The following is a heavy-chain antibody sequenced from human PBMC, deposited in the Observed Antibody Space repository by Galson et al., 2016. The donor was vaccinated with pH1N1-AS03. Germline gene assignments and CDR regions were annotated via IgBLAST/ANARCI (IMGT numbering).Heavy chain of an antibody. CDR2: IHWDDVK. CDR3: VHRRRTITVASVFDY. CDR1: GFSLSTSGEG. Sequence: PALVKPTQTLTLTCTFSGFSLSTSGEGVGWIRQPPGKALEWLTLIHWDDVKRYSPSLRTRLTITKDTPKNQVVLTMTNMDPVDTATYFCVHRRRTITVASVFDYWGQGALVTVSS. D-gene: IGHD5-12*01. V-gene: IGHV2-5*02. J-gene: IGHJ4*02.